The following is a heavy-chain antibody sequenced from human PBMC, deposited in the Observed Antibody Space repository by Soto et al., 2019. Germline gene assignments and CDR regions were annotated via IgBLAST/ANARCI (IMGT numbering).Heavy chain of an antibody. D-gene: IGHD6-19*01. J-gene: IGHJ4*02. CDR3: AKEYPTAVAGLYYFDY. Sequence: EVQLLESGGGLVQPGGSLRLSCAASGFTFSSYAMSWVRQAPGKGLEWVSAISGSGGSTYYADSVKGRFTISRDNSKKTLYLQMNSLRAEDTAVYYCAKEYPTAVAGLYYFDYWGQGTLVTVSS. V-gene: IGHV3-23*01. CDR1: GFTFSSYA. CDR2: ISGSGGST.